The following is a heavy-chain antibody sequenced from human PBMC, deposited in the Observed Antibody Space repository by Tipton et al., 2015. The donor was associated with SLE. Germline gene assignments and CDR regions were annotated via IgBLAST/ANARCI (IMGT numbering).Heavy chain of an antibody. J-gene: IGHJ6*02. CDR3: AREVYSGSYYYYYGMDV. CDR1: GYSISSGYY. CDR2: IYHSGST. D-gene: IGHD3-10*01. V-gene: IGHV4-38-2*02. Sequence: TLSLTCTVSGYSISSGYYWGWIRQPPGKGLEWIGNIYHSGSTYYNPSLKSRVTISVDTSKNQFSLKLSSVTAADTAVYYCAREVYSGSYYYYYGMDVWGQGTTVTISS.